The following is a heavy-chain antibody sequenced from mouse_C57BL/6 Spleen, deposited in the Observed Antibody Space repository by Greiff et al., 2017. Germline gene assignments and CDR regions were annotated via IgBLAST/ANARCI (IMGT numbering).Heavy chain of an antibody. J-gene: IGHJ2*01. CDR2: ISGGGGNT. Sequence: EVKVVESGGGLVKPGGSLKLSCAASGFTFSSYTMSWVRQTPEKRLEWVATISGGGGNTYYPDSVKGRYTISRDNAKNTLYLQMSSLRSEDTALYYCARMVPPYGSSSYYFDYWGQGTTLTVSS. V-gene: IGHV5-9*01. CDR3: ARMVPPYGSSSYYFDY. D-gene: IGHD1-1*01. CDR1: GFTFSSYT.